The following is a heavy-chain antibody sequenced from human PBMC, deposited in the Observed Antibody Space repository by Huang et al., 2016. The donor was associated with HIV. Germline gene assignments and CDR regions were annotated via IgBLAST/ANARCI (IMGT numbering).Heavy chain of an antibody. V-gene: IGHV4-34*01. J-gene: IGHJ4*02. CDR3: ARAPHYGSGSYYY. CDR2: ITHSGST. Sequence: QVQLPQWGAGLLKPSETLSLTCAVYGGSFSCYYWSWIRQPPGKGLEWTGEITHSGSTTYNPCLKSRVTISEDTSKNQFSRKLSSVTASDTAVYYCARAPHYGSGSYYYWGQGTLVTVSS. D-gene: IGHD3-10*01. CDR1: GGSFSCYY.